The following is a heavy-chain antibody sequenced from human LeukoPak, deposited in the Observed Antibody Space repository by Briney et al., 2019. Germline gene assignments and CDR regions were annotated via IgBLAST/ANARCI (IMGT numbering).Heavy chain of an antibody. CDR1: GFTFSSYS. CDR2: ISSSSSYI. CDR3: ARDYTAMGLYYFDY. D-gene: IGHD5-18*01. Sequence: PGGSLRLSCAASGFTFSSYSTNWVRQAPGKGLEWVSSISSSSSYIYYADSVKGRFTISRDNAKNSLYLQMNSLRAEDTAVYYCARDYTAMGLYYFDYWGQGTLVTVSS. V-gene: IGHV3-21*01. J-gene: IGHJ4*02.